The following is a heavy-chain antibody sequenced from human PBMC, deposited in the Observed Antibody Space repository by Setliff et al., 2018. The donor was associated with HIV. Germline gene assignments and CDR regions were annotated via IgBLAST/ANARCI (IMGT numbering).Heavy chain of an antibody. Sequence: SETLSLTCTVSGGSISSGDYYWSWIRQPPGKGLEWIGSIYHSGSTYYNPSLKSRVTISVDTSKNQFSLKLSSVTAADTAVYYCARRRSSGWYHYFDYWGQGTLVTVSS. V-gene: IGHV4-39*07. D-gene: IGHD6-19*01. CDR1: GGSISSGDYY. CDR3: ARRRSSGWYHYFDY. CDR2: IYHSGST. J-gene: IGHJ4*02.